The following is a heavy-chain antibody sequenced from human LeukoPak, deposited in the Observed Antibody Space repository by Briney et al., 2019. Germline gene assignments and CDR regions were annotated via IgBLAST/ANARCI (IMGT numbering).Heavy chain of an antibody. V-gene: IGHV3-48*03. CDR3: ARAEGDGRDFDY. CDR1: GFTFSSYA. D-gene: IGHD1-26*01. CDR2: ISSSGSTI. Sequence: GGSLRLSCAASGFTFSSYAMSWVRQAPGKGLEWVSYISSSGSTIYYADSVKGRFTISRDNAKNSLYLQMNSLRAEDTAVYYCARAEGDGRDFDYWGQGTLVTVSS. J-gene: IGHJ4*02.